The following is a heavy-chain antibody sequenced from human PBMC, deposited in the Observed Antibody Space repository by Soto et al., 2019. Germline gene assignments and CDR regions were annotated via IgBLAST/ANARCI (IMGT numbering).Heavy chain of an antibody. Sequence: QVQLVQSGAEVKKPGSSVKVSCKASGGTFSSYAISWVRQAPGQGLEWMGGIIPIFGTANYAQKFQGRVTTTADEPTSTAYMELSSLRSEDTAVYYCAREGAKHDDEDPYLDYWGQGTLVTVSS. J-gene: IGHJ4*02. CDR3: AREGAKHDDEDPYLDY. CDR1: GGTFSSYA. CDR2: IIPIFGTA. D-gene: IGHD1-1*01. V-gene: IGHV1-69*12.